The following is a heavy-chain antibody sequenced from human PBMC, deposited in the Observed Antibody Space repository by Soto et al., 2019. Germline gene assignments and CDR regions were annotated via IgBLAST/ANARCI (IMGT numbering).Heavy chain of an antibody. CDR1: GYTFTIYA. D-gene: IGHD3-3*01. Sequence: ASVKVSCKASGYTFTIYAMNWVRQAPGQGLEWMGWINTNTGNPTYAQGFTGRFVFSLDTSVSTAYLQICSLKAEDTAVYYCARSNYDFWSGYYTWFDPWGQGTLVTVSS. V-gene: IGHV7-4-1*01. CDR2: INTNTGNP. CDR3: ARSNYDFWSGYYTWFDP. J-gene: IGHJ5*02.